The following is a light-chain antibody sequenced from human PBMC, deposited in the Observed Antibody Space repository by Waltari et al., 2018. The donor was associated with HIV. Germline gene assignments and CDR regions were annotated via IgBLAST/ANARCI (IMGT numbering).Light chain of an antibody. CDR3: AAWHDSLNGSWV. J-gene: IGLJ3*02. V-gene: IGLV1-44*01. Sequence: QSVLTQPPSASGTPGQRVTISCSGSSSKIGRNTVNWYQQLPGPAPKLLIYSNNQRPSGVPDRFSGSKSGTSASLAISGLQSEDEADYYCAAWHDSLNGSWVFGGGTKLTVL. CDR2: SNN. CDR1: SSKIGRNT.